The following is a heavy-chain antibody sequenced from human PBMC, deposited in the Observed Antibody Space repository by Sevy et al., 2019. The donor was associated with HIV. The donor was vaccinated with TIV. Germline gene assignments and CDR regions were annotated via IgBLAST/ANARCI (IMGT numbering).Heavy chain of an antibody. CDR1: GFIFSDYY. CDR2: ISGSGIP. J-gene: IGHJ4*02. Sequence: GGSLRLSCSGSGFIFSDYYMSWIRQAPGRGLEWVSYISGSGIPYDGDSVEGRFTISRDKARNSLYLQMNSLKADDTAEYYCASDPLLGIAREVARGGYWGQGTLVTVSS. V-gene: IGHV3-11*01. D-gene: IGHD2-2*03. CDR3: ASDPLLGIAREVARGGY.